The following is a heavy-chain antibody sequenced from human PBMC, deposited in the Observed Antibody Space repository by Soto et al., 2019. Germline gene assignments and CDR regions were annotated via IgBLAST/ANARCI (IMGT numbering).Heavy chain of an antibody. Sequence: QVQLVESGGGVVQPGRSLRLSCAASGFTFSSYAMHWVRQAPGKGLEWVAVIWYDGSNKYYADSVKGRFTISRDNSKNTLHLQMNSLRAEDTAVYYCARDREAWDYYSIAVWGQGTTVTVSS. CDR2: IWYDGSNK. CDR1: GFTFSSYA. J-gene: IGHJ6*02. D-gene: IGHD1-26*01. CDR3: ARDREAWDYYSIAV. V-gene: IGHV3-33*01.